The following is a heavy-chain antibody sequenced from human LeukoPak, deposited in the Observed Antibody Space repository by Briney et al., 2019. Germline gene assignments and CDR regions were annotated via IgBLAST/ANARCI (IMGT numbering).Heavy chain of an antibody. Sequence: SETLSLTCTVSVGSMSFSSWSWFRLPPGKGLEWIGSISYTGSTNYIPSLKSRVTISLDTSKNQFSLRLSSVTAADTAVYYCARLDVVAATPTAFDCWGQGTLVTVSS. J-gene: IGHJ4*02. V-gene: IGHV4-59*01. D-gene: IGHD2-15*01. CDR2: ISYTGST. CDR1: VGSMSFSS. CDR3: ARLDVVAATPTAFDC.